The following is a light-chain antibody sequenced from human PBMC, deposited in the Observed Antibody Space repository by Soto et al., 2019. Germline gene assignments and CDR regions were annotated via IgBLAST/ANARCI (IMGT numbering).Light chain of an antibody. CDR2: GNS. J-gene: IGLJ1*01. CDR1: STNIGAGYD. V-gene: IGLV1-40*01. CDR3: QSYDSSLSSYV. Sequence: QSVLTQPPSVSGAPGQRVIISCTGSSTNIGAGYDVHWYQPLPGAAPKLLIYGNSNRPSGVPDRFSGSKSGTSASLAITGRQAEDEADYYCQSYDSSLSSYVFGPGTKLTVL.